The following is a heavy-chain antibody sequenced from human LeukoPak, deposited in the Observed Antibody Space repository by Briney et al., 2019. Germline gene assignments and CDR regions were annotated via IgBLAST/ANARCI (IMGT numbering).Heavy chain of an antibody. CDR3: AKAPVTTCSGAYCYPFDY. CDR2: IKQDGSEK. D-gene: IGHD2-15*01. V-gene: IGHV3-7*01. J-gene: IGHJ4*02. CDR1: GFTFSSYW. Sequence: GGSLRLSCAASGFTFSSYWMSWVRQAPGKGLEWVANIKQDGSEKYYMDSVKGRFTISRDNAKNSLYLQMNSLRAEDTAVYYCAKAPVTTCSGAYCYPFDYWSQGTLVTVSS.